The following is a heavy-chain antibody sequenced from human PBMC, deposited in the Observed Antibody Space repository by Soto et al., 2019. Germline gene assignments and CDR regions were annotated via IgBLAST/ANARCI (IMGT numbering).Heavy chain of an antibody. D-gene: IGHD2-21*02. J-gene: IGHJ4*02. V-gene: IGHV4-30-2*01. CDR3: ARGGSKVVTPADSFDY. Sequence: PSETLSLTCAVSGGSISSGGYSWSWIRQPPGKGLEWIGYIYHSGSTYYNPSLKSRVTISVDRSKNQFSLKLSSVTAADTAVYYCARGGSKVVTPADSFDYWGQGTLVTVSS. CDR1: GGSISSGGYS. CDR2: IYHSGST.